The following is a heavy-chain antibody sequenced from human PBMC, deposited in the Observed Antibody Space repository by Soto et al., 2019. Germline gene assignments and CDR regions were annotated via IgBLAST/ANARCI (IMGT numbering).Heavy chain of an antibody. CDR2: ISSSSGTI. V-gene: IGHV3-48*02. D-gene: IGHD3-22*01. CDR1: GFTFSSYS. CDR3: ARVANYYDSSGSYYYYGMDV. J-gene: IGHJ6*02. Sequence: SLRLSCAASGFTFSSYSMNWVRQAPGKGLEWVSYISSSSGTIYYADSVKGRFTISRDNAKNSLYLQMNSLRDEDTAVYYCARVANYYDSSGSYYYYGMDVWGQGTTVTVSS.